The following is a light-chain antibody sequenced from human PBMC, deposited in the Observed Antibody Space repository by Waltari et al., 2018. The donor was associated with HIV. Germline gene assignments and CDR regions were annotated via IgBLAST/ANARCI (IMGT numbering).Light chain of an antibody. CDR3: CSYAGSSTLV. V-gene: IGLV2-23*02. Sequence: QSALTQPASVSGSPAQSITLSCTGTIRHAGNSNLVFWYQQHPGNAPKVLIYEVRQRPSGVSDRFSGSKSGNTASLTISGLQAEDEAHYYCCSYAGSSTLVFGGGTKLTVL. CDR2: EVR. J-gene: IGLJ3*02. CDR1: IRHAGNSNL.